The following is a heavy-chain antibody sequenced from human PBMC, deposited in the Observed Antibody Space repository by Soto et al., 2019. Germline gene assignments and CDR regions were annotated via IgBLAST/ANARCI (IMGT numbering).Heavy chain of an antibody. Sequence: PSETLSLTCTVSGGSISSYYWSWIRQPPGKGLEWIGYIYYSGSNNYNPSLKSRVTISVDTSKNQFSLKLSSVTAADTAVYYCARGGGQRYSSGWYDYWGQGTLVTVSS. CDR3: ARGGGQRYSSGWYDY. D-gene: IGHD6-19*01. V-gene: IGHV4-59*01. CDR2: IYYSGSN. J-gene: IGHJ4*02. CDR1: GGSISSYY.